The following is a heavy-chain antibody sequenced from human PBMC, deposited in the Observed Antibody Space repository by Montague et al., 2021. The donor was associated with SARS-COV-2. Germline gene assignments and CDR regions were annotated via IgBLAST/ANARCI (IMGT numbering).Heavy chain of an antibody. Sequence: SLRLSCAGSGFTFGTYGMSWVRQAPGKGLEWVSGITGTTSGRKTYYADSVRGRFTISRDNSKNTVDLQMNRLRAEDTAVYFCAKDLWGNYGSGSSFQSWGQGTLVTVSS. J-gene: IGHJ4*02. CDR1: GFTFGTYG. CDR2: ITGTTSGRKT. D-gene: IGHD3-10*01. V-gene: IGHV3-23*01. CDR3: AKDLWGNYGSGSSFQS.